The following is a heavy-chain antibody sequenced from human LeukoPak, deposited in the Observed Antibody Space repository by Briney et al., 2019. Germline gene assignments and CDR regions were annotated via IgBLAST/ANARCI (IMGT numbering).Heavy chain of an antibody. D-gene: IGHD4-17*01. CDR3: ARYGVTTTRDWYFDL. CDR1: GYTFTGYY. V-gene: IGHV1-2*04. Sequence: WASVKISCKASGYTFTGYYMHWVRQAPGQGLEWMGWINPNSGGTNYAQKFQGWVTMTRDTSISTAYMELSRLRSDDTAVYYCARYGVTTTRDWYFDLWGRGTLVTVSS. J-gene: IGHJ2*01. CDR2: INPNSGGT.